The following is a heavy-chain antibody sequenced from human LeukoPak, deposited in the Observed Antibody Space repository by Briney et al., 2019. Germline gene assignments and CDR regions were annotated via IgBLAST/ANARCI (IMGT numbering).Heavy chain of an antibody. Sequence: ASVKVSCKASGYTFTSYGISWVRQAPGQGLEWMGGVIPIFGTANYAQKFQGRVTITADESTSTAYMELSSLRSEDTAVYYCARGSGYYYDSSGYFAYWGQGTLVTVSS. CDR3: ARGSGYYYDSSGYFAY. CDR1: GYTFTSYG. D-gene: IGHD3-22*01. J-gene: IGHJ4*02. CDR2: VIPIFGTA. V-gene: IGHV1-69*13.